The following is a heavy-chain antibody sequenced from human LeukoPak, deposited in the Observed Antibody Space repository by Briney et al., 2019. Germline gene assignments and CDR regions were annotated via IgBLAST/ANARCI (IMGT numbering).Heavy chain of an antibody. V-gene: IGHV1-69*06. Sequence: GASVKVSCKASGGTFSSYAISWVRQAPGQGLEWMGGIVPIFGTANYAQKFQGRVTITADKSTSTAYMELSSLRSEDTAVYYCARDRYYYGSGSHTGETEFDYWGQGTLVTVSS. CDR3: ARDRYYYGSGSHTGETEFDY. CDR2: IVPIFGTA. CDR1: GGTFSSYA. D-gene: IGHD3-10*01. J-gene: IGHJ4*02.